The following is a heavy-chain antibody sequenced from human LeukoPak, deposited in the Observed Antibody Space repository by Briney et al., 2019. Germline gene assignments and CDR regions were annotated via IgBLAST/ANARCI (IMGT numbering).Heavy chain of an antibody. CDR2: IRSNGGST. V-gene: IGHV3-64*01. D-gene: IGHD3-9*01. CDR1: GFTFSSYA. J-gene: IGHJ4*02. Sequence: GGSLRLSCAASGFTFSSYAMHWVRQAPGKGLEYVSAIRSNGGSTYYANSVKGRFTISRDNSKNTLYLQMGSLRAEDMAVYYCARGPWAYYDILTGPFDYWGQGTLVTVSS. CDR3: ARGPWAYYDILTGPFDY.